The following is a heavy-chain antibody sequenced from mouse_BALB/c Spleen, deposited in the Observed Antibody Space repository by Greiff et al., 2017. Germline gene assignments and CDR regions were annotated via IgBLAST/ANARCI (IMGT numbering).Heavy chain of an antibody. J-gene: IGHJ1*01. D-gene: IGHD1-2*01. V-gene: IGHV5-6*01. CDR1: GFTFSSYG. CDR2: ISSGGSYT. Sequence: VQLKESGGDLVKPGGSLKLSCAASGFTFSSYGMSWVRQTPDKRLEWVATISSGGSYTYYPDSVKGRFTISRDNAKNTLYLQMSSLKSEDTAMYYCARPNSLLRLQYFDVWGAGTTVTVSS. CDR3: ARPNSLLRLQYFDV.